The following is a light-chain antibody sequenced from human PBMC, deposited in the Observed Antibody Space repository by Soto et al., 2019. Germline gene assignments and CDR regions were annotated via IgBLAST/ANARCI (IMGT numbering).Light chain of an antibody. J-gene: IGKJ5*01. CDR2: DAS. V-gene: IGKV3-11*01. CDR3: QQRSTWPST. Sequence: EIVLTQSPGTLSVYPGDRATLSCMTSQSVSGYVALYQQKRGQAPRLLIYDASNRATGIPARFSGSGSGTDFTLTITSLEPEDFAVYYCQQRSTWPSTFGQGTRLE. CDR1: QSVSGY.